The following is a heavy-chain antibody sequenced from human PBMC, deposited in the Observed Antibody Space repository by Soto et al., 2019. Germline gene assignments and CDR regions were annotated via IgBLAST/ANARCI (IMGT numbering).Heavy chain of an antibody. J-gene: IGHJ1*01. CDR3: ARGVQH. V-gene: IGHV3-7*01. CDR1: GFTFSRYW. Sequence: GGSLRLSCAASGFTFSRYWMSWVRQAPGKGLEWVANIKQDGSEKYYVDSVKGRFTISRDNAKNSLYLQMNSLRAEDTAVYYCARGVQHWGQGTLVTVSS. CDR2: IKQDGSEK.